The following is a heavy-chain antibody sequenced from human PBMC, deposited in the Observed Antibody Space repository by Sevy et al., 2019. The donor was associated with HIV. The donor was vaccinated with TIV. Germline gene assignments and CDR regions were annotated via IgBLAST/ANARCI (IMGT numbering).Heavy chain of an antibody. D-gene: IGHD3-3*01. CDR3: VSNLRFFEWMGAFDI. CDR2: ISSNGGST. CDR1: GFTFSSYA. Sequence: GGSLRLSCSASGFTFSSYAMHWVRQAPGKGLEYVSAISSNGGSTYYADSVKGRFTISRDNSKNTLYLQMSSLRAEDTAVYYCVSNLRFFEWMGAFDIWGQGTMVTVSS. J-gene: IGHJ3*02. V-gene: IGHV3-64D*06.